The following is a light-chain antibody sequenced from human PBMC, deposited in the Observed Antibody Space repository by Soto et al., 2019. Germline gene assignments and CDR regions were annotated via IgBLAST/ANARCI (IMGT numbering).Light chain of an antibody. CDR1: QSVGNNY. Sequence: DIVLTQSPGTLSLSPGKRANLSCWASQSVGNNYLAWYQQKPGQAPRLLIYHASSRATGIPDRFSGSGSGTDFTLTISRLEPEDFAVYYCQQYGWSPPITFGQGTRLEIK. J-gene: IGKJ5*01. CDR2: HAS. V-gene: IGKV3-20*01. CDR3: QQYGWSPPIT.